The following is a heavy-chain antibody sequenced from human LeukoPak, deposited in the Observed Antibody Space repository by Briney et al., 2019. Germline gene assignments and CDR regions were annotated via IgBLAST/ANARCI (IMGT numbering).Heavy chain of an antibody. CDR1: GFTFSSYS. V-gene: IGHV3-21*01. J-gene: IGHJ4*02. Sequence: GGSLRLSCAASGFTFSSYSMNWVRQAPGKGLEWVSSISSSSSYIYYADSVKGRFTISRDNAKNSLYLQMNSLRAEDTAVYYCAKLDANYGSGSYPDYWGQGTLVTVSS. CDR3: AKLDANYGSGSYPDY. D-gene: IGHD3-10*01. CDR2: ISSSSSYI.